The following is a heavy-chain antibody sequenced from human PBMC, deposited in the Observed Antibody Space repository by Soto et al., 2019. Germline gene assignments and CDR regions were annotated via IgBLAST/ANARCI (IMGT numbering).Heavy chain of an antibody. Sequence: QVQLQQWGAGLLKPSETLSLTCAVYGGSFSGYYWSWIRQPPGKGLEWIGEINHSGSTNYNPSLKSRVTISVDTSKNQCSLKLSSVTDADTAVYYCARELGSGWYVDAFDIWGQGTMVTVSS. CDR3: ARELGSGWYVDAFDI. CDR2: INHSGST. CDR1: GGSFSGYY. J-gene: IGHJ3*02. D-gene: IGHD6-19*01. V-gene: IGHV4-34*01.